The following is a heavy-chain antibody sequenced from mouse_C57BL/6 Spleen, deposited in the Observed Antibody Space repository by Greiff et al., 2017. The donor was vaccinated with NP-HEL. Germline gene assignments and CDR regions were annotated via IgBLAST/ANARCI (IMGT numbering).Heavy chain of an antibody. CDR2: ISSGSSTI. D-gene: IGHD2-4*01. V-gene: IGHV5-17*01. CDR1: GFTFSDYG. CDR3: ARDEYDDYFDY. J-gene: IGHJ2*01. Sequence: EVKLVESGGGLVKPGGSLKLSCAASGFTFSDYGMHWVRQAPEKGLEWVAYISSGSSTIYYADTVKGRFTISRDNAKNTLFLQVTRLRSEDAAMCYCARDEYDDYFDYWGQGTTLTGSS.